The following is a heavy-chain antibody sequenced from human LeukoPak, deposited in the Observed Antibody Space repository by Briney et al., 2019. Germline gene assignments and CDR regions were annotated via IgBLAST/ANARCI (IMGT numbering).Heavy chain of an antibody. J-gene: IGHJ4*02. Sequence: SETLSLTSTGSGGSINSYYWSWIRQPAGKGLEWGGRIYSSGSTNDNPSLKSRVSRSVDTSKNQFSLKLTSVTAADTAVYYCARGGKTTVVTMWGQGILVTVSS. D-gene: IGHD4-23*01. CDR2: IYSSGST. CDR3: ARGGKTTVVTM. CDR1: GGSINSYY. V-gene: IGHV4-4*07.